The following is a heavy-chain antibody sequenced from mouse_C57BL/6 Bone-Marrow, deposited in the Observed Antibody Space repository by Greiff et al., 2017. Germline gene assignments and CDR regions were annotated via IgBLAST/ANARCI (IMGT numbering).Heavy chain of an antibody. CDR3: APYDYDGAWFAY. D-gene: IGHD2-4*01. Sequence: QVQLQQPGAELVKPGASVKLSCKASGYTFTSYWMHWVKQRPGQGLAWIGMIHPNSGSTNYNEKFKSKATLTVDKSSSTAYMQLSSLTSEDSAVYYCAPYDYDGAWFAYWGQGTLVTVSA. V-gene: IGHV1-64*01. J-gene: IGHJ3*01. CDR1: GYTFTSYW. CDR2: IHPNSGST.